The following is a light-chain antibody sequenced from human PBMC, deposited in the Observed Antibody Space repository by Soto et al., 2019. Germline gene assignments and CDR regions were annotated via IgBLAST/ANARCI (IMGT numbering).Light chain of an antibody. CDR2: DVS. CDR1: SSDVGGYNY. CDR3: CSYAGSYV. V-gene: IGLV2-11*01. Sequence: QSVLTQPRSVSGSPGQSVTISCTGTSSDVGGYNYVSWYQQHPGKAPKLMIYDVSKRPSGVPDRFSGSKSGNTASLTISGLQAEDAADYSCCSYAGSYVFGTGTKLTVL. J-gene: IGLJ1*01.